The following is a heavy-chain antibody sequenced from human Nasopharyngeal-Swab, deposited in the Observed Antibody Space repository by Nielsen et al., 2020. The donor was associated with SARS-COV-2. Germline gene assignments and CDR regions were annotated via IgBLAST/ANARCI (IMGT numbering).Heavy chain of an antibody. D-gene: IGHD3-3*01. CDR3: ARNDFWSGYYKVPMDV. J-gene: IGHJ6*03. CDR2: IKQDGSEK. Sequence: VRQAPGKGLERVANIKQDGSEKYYVDSVKGRFTISRDNAKNSLYLQMNSLRAEDTAVYYCARNDFWSGYYKVPMDVWGKGTTVTVSS. V-gene: IGHV3-7*03.